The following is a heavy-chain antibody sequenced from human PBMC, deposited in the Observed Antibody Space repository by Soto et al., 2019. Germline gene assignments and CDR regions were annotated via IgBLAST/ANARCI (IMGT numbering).Heavy chain of an antibody. CDR3: TRGPRPISTGTGAY. Sequence: SLRLSCAASGFIFKMYWMHWVRQSPGKGLVWVSRIYNDGTYSDYADSVRGRFTISRDNVNDTLYLQMNNLRAEDSGLYYCTRGPRPISTGTGAYWGQGXQVTVSS. V-gene: IGHV3-74*01. D-gene: IGHD3-10*01. CDR2: IYNDGTYS. J-gene: IGHJ4*02. CDR1: GFIFKMYW.